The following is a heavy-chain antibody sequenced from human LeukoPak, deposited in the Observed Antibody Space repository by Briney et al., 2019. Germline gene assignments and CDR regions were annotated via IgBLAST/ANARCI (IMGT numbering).Heavy chain of an antibody. V-gene: IGHV3-30*04. J-gene: IGHJ4*02. CDR1: GFAFSNFA. D-gene: IGHD6-13*01. CDR3: ARAEFSSSWFHFDY. Sequence: GGSLRLSCAASGFAFSNFAMSWVRQAPGEGLEWVAGISYNGNVKYYADFVKGRFIVSRDNSKNTLYVDMNSLRADDTAMYFCARAEFSSSWFHFDYWGQGALVIVSS. CDR2: ISYNGNVK.